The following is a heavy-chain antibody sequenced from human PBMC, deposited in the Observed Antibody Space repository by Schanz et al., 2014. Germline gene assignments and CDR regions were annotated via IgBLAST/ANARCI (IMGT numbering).Heavy chain of an antibody. CDR2: ISGGGGTT. CDR3: AKGRFGELSAFDI. D-gene: IGHD3-10*01. Sequence: EVHLLESGGGLVEPGGSLRLSCATSGFSLDIFAVSWVRQARGKGLEWVSAISGGGGTTYYADSVKGRFTISRDNSKNTLYLQMNSLRAEDTAVYYCAKGRFGELSAFDIWGQGTMVTVAS. V-gene: IGHV3-23*01. J-gene: IGHJ3*02. CDR1: GFSLDIFA.